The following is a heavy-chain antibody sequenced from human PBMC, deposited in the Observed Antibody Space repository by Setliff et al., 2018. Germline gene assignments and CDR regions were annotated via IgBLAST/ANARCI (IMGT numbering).Heavy chain of an antibody. CDR2: IYYSGSP. D-gene: IGHD3-16*01. CDR3: ARLRGAFDY. V-gene: IGHV4-59*11. CDR1: GGSISSHY. J-gene: IGHJ4*02. Sequence: PSETLSLTCTVSGGSISSHYWSWVRQPPGKGLEWIGYIYYSGSPNYNPSLKSRVTISLDTSKNQFSLRLNSATAADTAVYYCARLRGAFDYWGQGTLVTVSS.